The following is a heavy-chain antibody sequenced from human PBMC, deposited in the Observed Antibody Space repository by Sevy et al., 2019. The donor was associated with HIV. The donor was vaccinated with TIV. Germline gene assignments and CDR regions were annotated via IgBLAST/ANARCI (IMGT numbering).Heavy chain of an antibody. CDR2: IRYDGSNK. Sequence: GGSLRLSCAASGFTFSSYGMHWVRQAPGKGLEWVAFIRYDGSNKYYADSVKGRFTISRDNSKNTLYLQMNSLRAEDTAVYYCAKDLDSSGQQRHYGMDVWGQGTTVTVSS. V-gene: IGHV3-30*02. J-gene: IGHJ6*02. CDR1: GFTFSSYG. CDR3: AKDLDSSGQQRHYGMDV. D-gene: IGHD3-22*01.